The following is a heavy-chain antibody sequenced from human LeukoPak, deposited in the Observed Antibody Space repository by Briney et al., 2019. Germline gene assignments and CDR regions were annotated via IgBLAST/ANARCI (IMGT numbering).Heavy chain of an antibody. D-gene: IGHD2-2*02. Sequence: SETLSLTCTVSGGSISSYYWSWIRQPPGKGLEWIGYIYYSGSTSYNPSLKSRVIISVDTSKNQFSLKLSSVTAADTAVYYCARLYGSRLDPWGQGTLVTVSS. CDR2: IYYSGST. V-gene: IGHV4-59*01. CDR3: ARLYGSRLDP. J-gene: IGHJ5*02. CDR1: GGSISSYY.